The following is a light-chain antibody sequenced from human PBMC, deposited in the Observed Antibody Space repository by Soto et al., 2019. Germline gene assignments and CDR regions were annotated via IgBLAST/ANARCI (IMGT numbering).Light chain of an antibody. V-gene: IGKV3-15*01. CDR1: QSVSNSF. CDR3: QQYNYWPPKIT. Sequence: VVLTHSPGTLSFSPGERSSLSCRASQSVSNSFLAWYQQKAGQAPRLLIYGASTRATGIPARFSGSGSGTEFTLTISSLQSEDFAVYYCQQYNYWPPKITFGQGTRLEIK. J-gene: IGKJ5*01. CDR2: GAS.